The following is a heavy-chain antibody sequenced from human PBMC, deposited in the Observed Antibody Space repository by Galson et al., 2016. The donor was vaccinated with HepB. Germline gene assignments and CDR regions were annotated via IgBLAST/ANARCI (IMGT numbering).Heavy chain of an antibody. Sequence: SLRLSCAASGFTFSSYEMNWVRQAPGKGLQWVAFISKSGSNVYYGDSVKGRFTISRDTAESTLYLHMHNLGAEDTAFYFCVRDDVVAPGEATYYFDLWGQGTLVSVSS. CDR3: VRDDVVAPGEATYYFDL. V-gene: IGHV3-48*03. CDR1: GFTFSSYE. CDR2: ISKSGSNV. J-gene: IGHJ5*02. D-gene: IGHD7-27*01.